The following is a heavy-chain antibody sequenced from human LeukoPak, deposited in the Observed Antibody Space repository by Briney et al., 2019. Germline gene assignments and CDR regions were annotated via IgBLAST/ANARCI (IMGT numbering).Heavy chain of an antibody. V-gene: IGHV4-39*01. CDR1: GASISGSGYY. J-gene: IGHJ4*02. CDR3: VKSGGYGLIDY. D-gene: IGHD1-26*01. Sequence: SETLSLTCTVSGASISGSGYYLGWIRQPPGKGLEWIGNIYYTGSTYYNASLQSRVTISIDMSKNQFSLRLNSVTAADTAMYYCVKSGGYGLIDYWGQGTLVTVSS. CDR2: IYYTGST.